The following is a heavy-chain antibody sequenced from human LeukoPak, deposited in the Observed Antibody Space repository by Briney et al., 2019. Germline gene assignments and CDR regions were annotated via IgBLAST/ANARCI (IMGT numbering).Heavy chain of an antibody. D-gene: IGHD6-19*01. J-gene: IGHJ4*02. V-gene: IGHV1-24*01. CDR1: GYTLTELS. CDR3: ATGVRYSSGWYYFDY. Sequence: ASVKVSCKVSGYTLTELSMHWVRQAPGEGLEWMGGFDPEDGETIYAQKFQGRVTMTEDTSTDTAYMELSSLRSEDTAAYYCATGVRYSSGWYYFDYWGQGTLVTVSS. CDR2: FDPEDGET.